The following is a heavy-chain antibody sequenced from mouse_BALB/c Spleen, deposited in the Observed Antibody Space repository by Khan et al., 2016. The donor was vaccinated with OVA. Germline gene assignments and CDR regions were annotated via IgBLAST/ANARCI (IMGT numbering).Heavy chain of an antibody. Sequence: QIQLVQSGPELMKPGATVKISCKASGFTFTNYGMNWVKQAPGKGLRWMGWINTYTGEPTYADDFKGRVAFTLETSASTAYLQLNNLKTEDMATEYCARTYCSCDRYFDVWGAGTTVTVSS. CDR3: ARTYCSCDRYFDV. D-gene: IGHD2-12*01. V-gene: IGHV9-1*02. CDR1: GFTFTNYG. CDR2: INTYTGEP. J-gene: IGHJ1*01.